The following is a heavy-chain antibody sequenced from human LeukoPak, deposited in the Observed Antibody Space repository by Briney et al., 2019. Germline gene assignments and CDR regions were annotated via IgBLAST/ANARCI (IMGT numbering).Heavy chain of an antibody. CDR2: IYYSGST. CDR1: GGSISSGGYY. Sequence: SETLSLTCTVSGGSISSGGYYWSWIRQHPGKGLEWIGYIYYSGSTYYNPSLKSRVTISVDTSKNQFSLKLSSVTAADTAVYYCARDMDWNYVGYYYGMDVWGRGTTVTVSS. D-gene: IGHD1-7*01. CDR3: ARDMDWNYVGYYYGMDV. V-gene: IGHV4-31*03. J-gene: IGHJ6*02.